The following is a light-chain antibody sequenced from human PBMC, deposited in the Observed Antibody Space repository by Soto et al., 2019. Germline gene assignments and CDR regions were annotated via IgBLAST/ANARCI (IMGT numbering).Light chain of an antibody. CDR2: GNS. CDR1: GAEI. J-gene: IGLJ1*01. Sequence: QSALTQPPSVSGSPGQRVSVSCAWRGAEIVNWYQQLPGRAPKLLIYGNSNRPSGVSDRVSASKSSTSASLTITGLQAEDEADYYCQSYDSRLSCSVFGTGTKVTVL. CDR3: QSYDSRLSCSV. V-gene: IGLV1-40*01.